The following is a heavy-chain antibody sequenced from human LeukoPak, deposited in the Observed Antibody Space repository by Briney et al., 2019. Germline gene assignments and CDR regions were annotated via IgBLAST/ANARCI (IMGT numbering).Heavy chain of an antibody. V-gene: IGHV3-7*01. J-gene: IGHJ5*02. CDR1: GFTFRSYW. Sequence: GGSLRLSCAASGFTFRSYWMSWVRQAPGKGLEWVANINQDGSEKYYVDSLKGRLTISRGNAKNSLFLQMNRLSAEDTAVYYCVRQMIRFWFDPWGQGTLVTVSS. D-gene: IGHD3-16*01. CDR3: VRQMIRFWFDP. CDR2: INQDGSEK.